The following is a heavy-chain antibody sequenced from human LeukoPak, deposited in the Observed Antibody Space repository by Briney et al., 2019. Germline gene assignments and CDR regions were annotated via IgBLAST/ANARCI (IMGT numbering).Heavy chain of an antibody. D-gene: IGHD3-3*01. Sequence: SETLSLTCTVSGGSISSGSYYWSWIRQPAGKGLEWIGRIYTSGSTNYNPSLKSRVTISVDTSKNQFSLKLSSVTAADTAVYYCARDPLDYDFWSGSRGLDPWGQGTLVTVSS. CDR2: IYTSGST. CDR3: ARDPLDYDFWSGSRGLDP. J-gene: IGHJ5*02. CDR1: GGSISSGSYY. V-gene: IGHV4-61*02.